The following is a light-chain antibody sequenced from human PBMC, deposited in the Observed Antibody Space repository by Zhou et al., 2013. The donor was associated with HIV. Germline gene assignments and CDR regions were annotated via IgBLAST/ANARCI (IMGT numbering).Light chain of an antibody. CDR3: QQYNSYST. Sequence: DIQMTQSPSSLSASVGDRVTITCQASQDISNYLNWYQQKQGKAPKLLIYAASSLQSWVPSRFSGSGSGTEFTLTISSLQPDDFATYYCQQYNSYSTFGQGTKLEMK. V-gene: IGKV1-16*01. CDR2: AAS. CDR1: QDISNY. J-gene: IGKJ2*01.